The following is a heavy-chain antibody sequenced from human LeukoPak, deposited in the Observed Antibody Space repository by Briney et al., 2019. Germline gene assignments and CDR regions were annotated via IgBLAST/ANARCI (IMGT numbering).Heavy chain of an antibody. CDR2: INPNSGGT. CDR3: ARANSVVAAPDLDY. V-gene: IGHV1-2*02. CDR1: GYTFTGYY. J-gene: IGHJ4*02. Sequence: RASVKVSCKASGYTFTGYYMHWVRQAPGQGLEWMGWINPNSGGTNYAQKFQGRVTMTRDTSISTAYMELSRLRSDDTAVYYCARANSVVAAPDLDYWGQGTLVTVSS. D-gene: IGHD2-15*01.